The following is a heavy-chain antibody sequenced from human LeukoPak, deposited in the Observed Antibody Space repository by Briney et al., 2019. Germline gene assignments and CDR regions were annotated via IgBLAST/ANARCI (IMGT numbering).Heavy chain of an antibody. CDR3: AKEDSGSFYAY. CDR2: ISGSGGST. J-gene: IGHJ4*02. CDR1: GFTFSSYV. Sequence: SGGSLRLSCVVSGFTFSSYVMSWVRQAPGKGLEWVSTISGSGGSTYSADSVKGRFTISRDSSKNTVFLQMNSLRAEDTAVYYCAKEDSGSFYAYWGQGTLVTVSS. D-gene: IGHD1-26*01. V-gene: IGHV3-23*01.